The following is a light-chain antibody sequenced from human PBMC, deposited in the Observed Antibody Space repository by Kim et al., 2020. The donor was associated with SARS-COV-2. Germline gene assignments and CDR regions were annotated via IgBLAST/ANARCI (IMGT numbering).Light chain of an antibody. CDR3: QAWDSSTVV. V-gene: IGLV3-1*01. Sequence: VSPGQTASITCSGDKVGDKKSCWYQQKPGQSPVLVIYQDSKRTSGIPERFSGSNSGNTATLTVSGTQAMDEDDYYCQAWDSSTVVFGGGTQLTVL. CDR2: QDS. CDR1: KVGDKK. J-gene: IGLJ2*01.